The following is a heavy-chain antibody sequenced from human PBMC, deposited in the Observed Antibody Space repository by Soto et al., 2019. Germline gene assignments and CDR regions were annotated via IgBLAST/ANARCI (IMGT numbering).Heavy chain of an antibody. V-gene: IGHV3-21*01. Sequence: EVQLVESGGGLVKSGGSLRLSCAASGFTFSSYIMHWVRQAPGKGLEWVSSISSSSSFKSYADSVRGRFTISRDNAKNSLYLQMNSLRAEDTAVYYCARGISVTFDYWGQGTLVTVSS. CDR1: GFTFSSYI. J-gene: IGHJ4*02. D-gene: IGHD6-19*01. CDR3: ARGISVTFDY. CDR2: ISSSSSFK.